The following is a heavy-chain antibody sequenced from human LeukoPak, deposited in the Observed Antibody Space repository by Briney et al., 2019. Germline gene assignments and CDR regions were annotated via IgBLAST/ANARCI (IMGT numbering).Heavy chain of an antibody. V-gene: IGHV1-18*01. Sequence: ASVKVSCKASGYTFTSYGISWVRQAPGQGLEWMGWISAYNGNTNYAQKLQGRVTMTTDTSTSTAYMELRSLRSDDTAVYYCARDHLAYCSSTSCYGLRDYWGQGTLVTVSS. CDR2: ISAYNGNT. D-gene: IGHD2-2*01. CDR3: ARDHLAYCSSTSCYGLRDY. CDR1: GYTFTSYG. J-gene: IGHJ4*02.